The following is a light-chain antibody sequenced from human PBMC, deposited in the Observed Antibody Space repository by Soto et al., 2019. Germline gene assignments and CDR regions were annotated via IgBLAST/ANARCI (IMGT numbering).Light chain of an antibody. CDR2: DVT. CDR3: SSFAGGNIYV. V-gene: IGLV2-8*01. CDR1: SSDVGGYNY. Sequence: QSALTQPPSASGSPGQSVTISCTGTSSDVGGYNYVSWHQQHPGKAPKLIIYDVTKRPSGVPDRFSGSKSGYTASLTVSGLHAEDEADYYCSSFAGGNIYVFGTGTKLTVL. J-gene: IGLJ1*01.